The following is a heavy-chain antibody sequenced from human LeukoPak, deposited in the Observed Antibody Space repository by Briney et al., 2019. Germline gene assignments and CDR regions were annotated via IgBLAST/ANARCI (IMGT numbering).Heavy chain of an antibody. V-gene: IGHV4-39*01. CDR2: IHYSGTT. J-gene: IGHJ4*02. CDR3: ARHHDYSNLPDDY. D-gene: IGHD4-11*01. CDR1: GDSITSNDFY. Sequence: SETLSLTCTVSGDSITSNDFYWGWIRQAPGKGLEWIGSIHYSGTTYYNPSLKSRVTISVDTSKNQFSLKLSSVTAADTAMYYCARHHDYSNLPDDYWGQGILVTVSS.